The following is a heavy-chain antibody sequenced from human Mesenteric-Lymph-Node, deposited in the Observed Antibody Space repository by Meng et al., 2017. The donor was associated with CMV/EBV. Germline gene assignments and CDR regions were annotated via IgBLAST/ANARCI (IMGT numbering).Heavy chain of an antibody. V-gene: IGHV6-1*01. J-gene: IGHJ4*02. CDR1: RHSFCSNNAA. Sequence: PLHPSGPGMPNAPQPLPETCTVPRHSFCSNNAAWHSTSQYPSRVLGWLGMTYYRSVSYNDYAVSVKSRISVHLATSKNQLSLHPNFVPPEDTAVYYCAYVGDLPPLWWGQGTLVTVSS. CDR2: TYYRSVSYN. D-gene: IGHD3-16*01. CDR3: AYVGDLPPLW.